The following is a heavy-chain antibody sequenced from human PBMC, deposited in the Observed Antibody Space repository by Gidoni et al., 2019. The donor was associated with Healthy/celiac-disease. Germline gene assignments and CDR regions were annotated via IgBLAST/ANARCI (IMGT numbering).Heavy chain of an antibody. D-gene: IGHD3-22*01. CDR1: GGAISSYY. Sequence: VQLQESGPGLVKPSETLSLTCTVSGGAISSYYWSWIRQPPGKGLEWIGYIYYSGSTNYNPSLKSRVTISVDTSKNQFSLKLSSVTAADTAVYYCARERSNYYDSSGMEYWGQGTLVTVSS. CDR2: IYYSGST. V-gene: IGHV4-59*01. CDR3: ARERSNYYDSSGMEY. J-gene: IGHJ4*02.